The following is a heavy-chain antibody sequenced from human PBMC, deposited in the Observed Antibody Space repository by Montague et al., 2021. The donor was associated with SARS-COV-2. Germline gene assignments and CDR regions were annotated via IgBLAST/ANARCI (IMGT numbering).Heavy chain of an antibody. CDR1: GGSISSSSYY. V-gene: IGHV4-39*01. CDR2: IYYSGST. D-gene: IGHD5-18*01. Sequence: SQTLSLTCTVSGGSISSSSYYWGWIRQPPGKGLEWIGSIYYSGSTYYNPSLKSRVAISVDTSKNKFYLKLSSVTAADAAVYYCVRQLWLRCYFDYWGQGTLVTVSS. J-gene: IGHJ4*02. CDR3: VRQLWLRCYFDY.